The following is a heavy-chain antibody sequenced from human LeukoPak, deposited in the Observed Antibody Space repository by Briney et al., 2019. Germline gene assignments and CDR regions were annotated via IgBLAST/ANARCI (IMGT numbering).Heavy chain of an antibody. CDR2: INHSGST. V-gene: IGHV4-34*01. Sequence: SETLSLTCAVYGGSFSGYSWTWIRQPPGKGLEWIGEINHSGSTNYNPSLKSRVTISLDTSKNQFSLKLISVTAADTAVYYCARQKGLAVAGHYYFYYYMDVWGKGTMVTVSS. J-gene: IGHJ6*03. CDR1: GGSFSGYS. CDR3: ARQKGLAVAGHYYFYYYMDV. D-gene: IGHD6-19*01.